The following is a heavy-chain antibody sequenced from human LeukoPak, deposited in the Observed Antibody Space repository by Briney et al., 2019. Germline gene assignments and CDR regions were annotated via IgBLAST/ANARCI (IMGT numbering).Heavy chain of an antibody. CDR2: IKEDGNER. CDR1: GFTFRNYW. V-gene: IGHV3-7*01. Sequence: GGSLRLSCAACGFTFRNYWMTLVRQAPGKGLEWVANIKEDGNERKYLDSVKGRFTISRDNAKNSLYLQMSSLRVEDTAVYYCASLKGQNYWGQGTLVTVSS. CDR3: ASLKGQNY. J-gene: IGHJ4*02.